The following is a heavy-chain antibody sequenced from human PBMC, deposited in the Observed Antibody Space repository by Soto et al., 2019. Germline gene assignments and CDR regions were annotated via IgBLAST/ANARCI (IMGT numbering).Heavy chain of an antibody. J-gene: IGHJ4*02. Sequence: EVQLVESGGGLVQPGRSLRLSCAASGFTFDDYAMHWVRQAPGKGLEWVSGISWNSGSIGYADSVKGRFTISRDNAKNSLYLQMNSLRAEDTALYYCAKVCVAADYFDYWGQGTLVTVSS. V-gene: IGHV3-9*01. D-gene: IGHD6-13*01. CDR2: ISWNSGSI. CDR3: AKVCVAADYFDY. CDR1: GFTFDDYA.